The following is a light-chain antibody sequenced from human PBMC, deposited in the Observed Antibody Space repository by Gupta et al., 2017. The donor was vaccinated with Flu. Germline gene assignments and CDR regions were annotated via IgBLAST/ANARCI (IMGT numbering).Light chain of an antibody. V-gene: IGLV1-47*01. J-gene: IGLJ3*02. CDR1: SSNIGSNY. Sequence: QSVLTQPHSASGTPGPRVTISCSGSSSNIGSNYVYWYQQLPGTAPKLLIYRNYQQRSGVLYRFSGSKSGTSAALAISGLRSEEDADYYCAAWDDSRRGWVFGGGTKLTVL. CDR2: RNY. CDR3: AAWDDSRRGWV.